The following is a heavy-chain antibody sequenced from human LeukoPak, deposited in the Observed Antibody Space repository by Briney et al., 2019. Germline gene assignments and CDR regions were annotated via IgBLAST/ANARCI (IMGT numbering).Heavy chain of an antibody. CDR3: ARPVNCSSTSCHYYFDY. CDR2: INHSGST. V-gene: IGHV4-34*01. J-gene: IGHJ4*02. Sequence: SETLSLTFAVYGGSFSGYYWSWIRQPPGKGLEWIGEINHSGSTNYNPSLKSRVTISVDTSKNQFSLKLSSVTAADTAVYYCARPVNCSSTSCHYYFDYWGQGTLVTVSS. D-gene: IGHD2-2*01. CDR1: GGSFSGYY.